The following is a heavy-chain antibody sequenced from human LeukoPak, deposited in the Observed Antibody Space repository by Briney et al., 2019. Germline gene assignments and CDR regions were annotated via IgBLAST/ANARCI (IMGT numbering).Heavy chain of an antibody. CDR1: GFTFSSYA. V-gene: IGHV3-23*01. Sequence: GGSLRLSCAASGFTFSSYAMSWVRQAPGKGLEWVSAISGSGGGTYYADSVKGRFTISRDNSKNTLHLQMNSLRAEDTAVYYCAKSRDSSSLDFDYWGQGTLVTVSS. CDR3: AKSRDSSSLDFDY. CDR2: ISGSGGGT. J-gene: IGHJ4*02. D-gene: IGHD6-6*01.